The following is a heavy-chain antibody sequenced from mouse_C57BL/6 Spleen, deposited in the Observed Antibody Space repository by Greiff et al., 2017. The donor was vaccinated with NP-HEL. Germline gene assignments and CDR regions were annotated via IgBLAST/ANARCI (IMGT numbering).Heavy chain of an antibody. D-gene: IGHD1-1*01. J-gene: IGHJ3*01. CDR3: ARNYGST. Sequence: EVQLQQSGPELVKPGASVKISCKASGYTFTDYYMNWVKQSHGKSLEWIGDINPNNGGTSYNQKFKGKATLTVDKSSSTAYMELRSLTSEDSAVYYCARNYGSTWGQGTLVTVSA. CDR1: GYTFTDYY. V-gene: IGHV1-26*01. CDR2: INPNNGGT.